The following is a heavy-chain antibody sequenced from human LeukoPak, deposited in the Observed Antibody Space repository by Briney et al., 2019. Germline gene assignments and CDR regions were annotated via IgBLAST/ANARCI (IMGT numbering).Heavy chain of an antibody. CDR1: GGSISSYY. D-gene: IGHD3-22*01. Sequence: SETLSLTCTVSGGSISSYYWSWIRQPPGKGLEWIGYIYYSGSTNYNPSLKSRVTISVDTSKNQFSLKLSSVTAGDTAVYYCARDYYDSSGFHRTFDIWGQGTMVTVSS. CDR2: IYYSGST. V-gene: IGHV4-59*01. CDR3: ARDYYDSSGFHRTFDI. J-gene: IGHJ3*02.